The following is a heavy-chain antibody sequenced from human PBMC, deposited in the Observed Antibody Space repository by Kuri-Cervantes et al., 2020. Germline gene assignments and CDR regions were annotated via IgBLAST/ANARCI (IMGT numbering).Heavy chain of an antibody. Sequence: SETLSLTCTVSGGSISSFYWNWIRQPPGKGLEWIGYIYYSGSTNYNPPLKSRVTISVDTSKNQFSLKLSSVTAADTAVYYCAATLDYYDSSGYYFRWGQGTLVTVSS. CDR1: GGSISSFY. CDR2: IYYSGST. V-gene: IGHV4-59*12. D-gene: IGHD3-22*01. J-gene: IGHJ4*02. CDR3: AATLDYYDSSGYYFR.